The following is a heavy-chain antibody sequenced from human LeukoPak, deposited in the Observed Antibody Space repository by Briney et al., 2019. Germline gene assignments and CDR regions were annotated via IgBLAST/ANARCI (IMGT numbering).Heavy chain of an antibody. CDR2: INHSGST. CDR3: ASYSSSSFHCDY. Sequence: SETLSFTSVVDGGSFCGYYWSWIRHHPAEKLEWIGEINHSGSTNYNPSLKSRVTISVDTSKNQFSLKLSSVTAADTAVYYCASYSSSSFHCDYWGQGTRVSVSS. J-gene: IGHJ4*02. D-gene: IGHD6-6*01. V-gene: IGHV4-34*01. CDR1: GGSFCGYY.